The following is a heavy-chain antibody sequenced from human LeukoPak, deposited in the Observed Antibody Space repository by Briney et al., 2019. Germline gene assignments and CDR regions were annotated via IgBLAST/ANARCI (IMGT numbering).Heavy chain of an antibody. D-gene: IGHD3/OR15-3a*01. Sequence: NPSQTLSLTCTVSGGSISSGSYYWTWTRQPAGKGLEWIGRINTSGNTNYNPSLKSRVTISIDTSKNQFSLDLSSVTAADTAVYYCARDFWTGYLDYWGQGALVTVSS. CDR3: ARDFWTGYLDY. CDR1: GGSISSGSYY. V-gene: IGHV4-61*02. J-gene: IGHJ4*02. CDR2: INTSGNT.